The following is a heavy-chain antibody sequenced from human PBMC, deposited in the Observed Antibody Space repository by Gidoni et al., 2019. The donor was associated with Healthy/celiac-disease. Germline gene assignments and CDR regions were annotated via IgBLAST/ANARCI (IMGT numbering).Heavy chain of an antibody. J-gene: IGHJ1*01. CDR1: WFTFSGYA. CDR3: ARASKGYCTNGVCYQGGAEYFQH. D-gene: IGHD2-8*01. V-gene: IGHV3-30-3*01. Sequence: QVQLVESGGGVVQPGRSLRLSCGASWFTFSGYAMHLVRQAPGKGLEWVAVISYDGSNKYYADSVKGRFTISRDNSKNTLYLQMNSLRAEDTAVYYCARASKGYCTNGVCYQGGAEYFQHWGQGTLVTVSS. CDR2: ISYDGSNK.